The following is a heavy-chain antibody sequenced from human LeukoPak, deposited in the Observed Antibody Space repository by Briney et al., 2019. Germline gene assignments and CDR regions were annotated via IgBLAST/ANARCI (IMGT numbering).Heavy chain of an antibody. J-gene: IGHJ4*02. V-gene: IGHV4-38-2*01. CDR1: GYSISSGYY. Sequence: SETLSLTCAVSGYSISSGYYWGWIRQPPGRGLEWIGSIYHGGSTYYNPSLKSRVTISVDAVNNQFTLKLSSVTAADTAVYYWARGGSSSGWYAADSVVYWGQGTLVTVSS. CDR2: IYHGGST. D-gene: IGHD6-19*01. CDR3: ARGGSSSGWYAADSVVY.